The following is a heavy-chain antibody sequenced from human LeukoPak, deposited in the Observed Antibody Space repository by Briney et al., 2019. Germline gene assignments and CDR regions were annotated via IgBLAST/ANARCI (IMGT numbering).Heavy chain of an antibody. V-gene: IGHV3-23*01. J-gene: IGHJ4*02. Sequence: GGSLRLSCAASGFTFNSYAMSWVRQAPWKGLEWVSAISDSGDNTYYADSVKGRFTISRDNSKNTLYLQMNSLRAEDTAVYKCAKDGFRGDCNAGRCYPFDYWGQGTLVTVST. D-gene: IGHD2-15*01. CDR2: ISDSGDNT. CDR3: AKDGFRGDCNAGRCYPFDY. CDR1: GFTFNSYA.